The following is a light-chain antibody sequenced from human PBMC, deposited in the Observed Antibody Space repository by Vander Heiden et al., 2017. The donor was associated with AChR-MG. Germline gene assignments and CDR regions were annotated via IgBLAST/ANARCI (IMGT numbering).Light chain of an antibody. Sequence: QSALTQPRSVSGSPRQSVTISFTGPSSDVGSYNYVSWYQQHPGKAPKLMIYDGSKRPSGVPDRFSGSKSGNTASLTISGRQAEDEADYYCCSYEGSYTFWVFGGGTKLTVL. CDR3: CSYEGSYTFWV. V-gene: IGLV2-11*01. CDR1: SSDVGSYNY. CDR2: DGS. J-gene: IGLJ3*02.